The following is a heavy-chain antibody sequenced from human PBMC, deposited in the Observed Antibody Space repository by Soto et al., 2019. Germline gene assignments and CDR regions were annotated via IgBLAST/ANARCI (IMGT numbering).Heavy chain of an antibody. CDR3: ARADYLNRSGYYYFQP. CDR2: ISYSGNT. Sequence: QVQLQESGPGLVKPSQTLSLTCSVSGDSVTSGDYYWTWVRQSPGKGLEWIGYISYSGNTAYNPSLSSRLTISLDTSKNHFALELHAATAADTAVYYCARADYLNRSGYYYFQPWGQGTPVTVSS. V-gene: IGHV4-30-4*01. J-gene: IGHJ1*01. D-gene: IGHD3-22*01. CDR1: GDSVTSGDYY.